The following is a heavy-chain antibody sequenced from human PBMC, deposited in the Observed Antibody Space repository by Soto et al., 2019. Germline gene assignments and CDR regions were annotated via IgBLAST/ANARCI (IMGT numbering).Heavy chain of an antibody. J-gene: IGHJ6*02. CDR2: VSGRGGST. CDR3: AKDSTVTTSLYFYYYGFDV. D-gene: IGHD4-17*01. CDR1: GFTFNHYA. V-gene: IGHV3-23*01. Sequence: GGSLRLSCTASGFTFNHYAMSWVRQAPGKGLEWVSAVSGRGGSTKYADSVKGRFIISRDNSNSTLYLQMDSLRGEDTAVYYCAKDSTVTTSLYFYYYGFDVWGQGTTVTVS.